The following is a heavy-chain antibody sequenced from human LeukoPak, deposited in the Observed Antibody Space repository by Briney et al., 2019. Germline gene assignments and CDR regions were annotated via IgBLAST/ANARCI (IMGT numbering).Heavy chain of an antibody. Sequence: ASVKVSCKASGYTFTSYFMHWMRQAPGQGLEWMGIINPSGGGTSCAQKFQGRVTMTRDTSTSTVYMELSSLRSEDTAVYYCASVFCSSTSCPGQVYGMDVWGQGTTVAVSS. CDR2: INPSGGGT. J-gene: IGHJ6*02. V-gene: IGHV1-46*01. D-gene: IGHD2-2*01. CDR3: ASVFCSSTSCPGQVYGMDV. CDR1: GYTFTSYF.